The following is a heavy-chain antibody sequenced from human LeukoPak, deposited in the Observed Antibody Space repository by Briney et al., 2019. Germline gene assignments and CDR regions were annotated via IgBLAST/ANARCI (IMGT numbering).Heavy chain of an antibody. Sequence: PSETLSLTCTVSGGSISSSSYYWGWIRQPPGKGLEWIGSIYYSGSTYYNPSLKSRVTISVDTSKNQFSLKLSSVTAADTAVYYCARDLSVSLVRYHPAFDIWGQGTMVTVSS. CDR3: ARDLSVSLVRYHPAFDI. CDR2: IYYSGST. J-gene: IGHJ3*02. D-gene: IGHD2-2*02. V-gene: IGHV4-39*07. CDR1: GGSISSSSYY.